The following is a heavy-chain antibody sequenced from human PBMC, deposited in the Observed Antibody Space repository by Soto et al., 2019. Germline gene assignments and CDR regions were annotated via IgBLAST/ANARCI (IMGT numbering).Heavy chain of an antibody. V-gene: IGHV1-8*01. CDR3: ARERTRGVDP. Sequence: QVQLVQSGAEVKKPGASVKVSCKASGYTFTSYDINWGRQAAGQGREWMGWMNPNSGNTAYAQKFLGRVTMTRNTSISTAYLELSSLRSEDTAVYYCARERTRGVDPWGQGTLVTVSS. J-gene: IGHJ5*02. CDR1: GYTFTSYD. CDR2: MNPNSGNT.